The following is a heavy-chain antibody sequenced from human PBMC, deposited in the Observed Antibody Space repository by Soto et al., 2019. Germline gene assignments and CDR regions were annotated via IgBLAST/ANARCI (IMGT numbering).Heavy chain of an antibody. Sequence: EVQLLESGGGLVQPGGSLRLSCAASGFTFSSYAMDWVRQAPGRGLEWLSAISGSGSNTYYADSVKGRFTISSDNSKNTLYFQMTSLRDEDTAVYYCAKDREGISVAGTFDYWGQGTLVTVSS. CDR1: GFTFSSYA. CDR3: AKDREGISVAGTFDY. D-gene: IGHD6-19*01. CDR2: ISGSGSNT. V-gene: IGHV3-23*01. J-gene: IGHJ4*02.